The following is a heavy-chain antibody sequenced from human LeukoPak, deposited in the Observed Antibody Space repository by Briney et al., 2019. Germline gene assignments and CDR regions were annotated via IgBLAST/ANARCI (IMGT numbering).Heavy chain of an antibody. Sequence: ASVKVSCKASGYTFTSYGISWVRQAPGQGLEWMGWISAYNGNTNYAQKLQGRVTMTRNTSLSTAYMELSSLRSEDTAVYYCAALQRYCSGGNCYSYFQHWGQGTLVTVSS. CDR2: ISAYNGNT. D-gene: IGHD2-15*01. J-gene: IGHJ1*01. CDR3: AALQRYCSGGNCYSYFQH. CDR1: GYTFTSYG. V-gene: IGHV1-18*01.